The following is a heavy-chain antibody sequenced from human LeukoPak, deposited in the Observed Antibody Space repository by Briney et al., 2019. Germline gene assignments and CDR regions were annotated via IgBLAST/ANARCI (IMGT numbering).Heavy chain of an antibody. J-gene: IGHJ4*02. CDR3: ANDIAAAGTFDY. CDR1: GLTVSSNF. Sequence: PGGSLRLSCAATGLTVSSNFMSWVRQAPGKGLEWVSAISGSGGSTYYADSVKGRFTISRDNSKNTLYLQMNSLRAEDTAVYYCANDIAAAGTFDYWGQGTLVTVSS. V-gene: IGHV3-23*01. D-gene: IGHD6-13*01. CDR2: ISGSGGST.